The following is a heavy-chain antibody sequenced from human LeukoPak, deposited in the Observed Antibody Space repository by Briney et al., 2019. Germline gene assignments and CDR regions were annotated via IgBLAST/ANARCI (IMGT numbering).Heavy chain of an antibody. D-gene: IGHD3-16*02. J-gene: IGHJ4*02. CDR1: GFSFSRYG. CDR2: IRYDGSDT. CDR3: AKDLFGDYVWGTYRAMDK. Sequence: PTGRSLRLSCAASGFSFSRYGMQWVRQAPGKGLEWVAFIRYDGSDTYVADSLKGRLTVSRDNYKDSLYLQMNSLRTEDTAVYYCAKDLFGDYVWGTYRAMDKWGQGTLVTVSS. V-gene: IGHV3-30*02.